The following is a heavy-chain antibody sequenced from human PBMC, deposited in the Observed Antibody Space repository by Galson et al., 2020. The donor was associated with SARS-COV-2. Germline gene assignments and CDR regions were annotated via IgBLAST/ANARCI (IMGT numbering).Heavy chain of an antibody. V-gene: IGHV3-30*04. CDR2: ISYDGSTK. CDR3: ARETSDYDVSYFDC. J-gene: IGHJ4*02. D-gene: IGHD6-25*01. CDR1: GFTFSNFA. Sequence: GGSLRLSCAASGFTFSNFAMHWVRQAPGKGLEWVAIISYDGSTKYGADSVKGRFTISRDNPKNTLHLQMNSLRVEDTAVYYCARETSDYDVSYFDCWGQGTLVTVSS.